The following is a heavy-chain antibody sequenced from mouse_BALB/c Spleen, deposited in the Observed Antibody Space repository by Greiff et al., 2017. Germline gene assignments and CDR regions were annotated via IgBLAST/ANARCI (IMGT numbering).Heavy chain of an antibody. CDR1: GYTFTDYN. J-gene: IGHJ1*01. CDR2: IYPYNGGT. CDR3: ARETHYGSSPWYFDV. V-gene: IGHV1S29*02. Sequence: EVKLMESGPELVKPGASVKISCKASGYTFTDYNMHWVKQSHGKSLEWIGYIYPYNGGTGYNQKFKSKATLTVDNSSSTAYMELRSLTSEDSAVYYCARETHYGSSPWYFDVWGAGTTVTVSS. D-gene: IGHD1-1*01.